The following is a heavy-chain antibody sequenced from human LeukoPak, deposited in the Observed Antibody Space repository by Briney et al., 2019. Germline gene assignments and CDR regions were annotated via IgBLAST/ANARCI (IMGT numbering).Heavy chain of an antibody. J-gene: IGHJ6*03. CDR2: IYSGGST. Sequence: GSLSLSCAASGFTFSSNYMSWVRQAPGKGLEWVSVIYSGGSTYYADSVKGRFTISRDNSKNKLYLQMNSLRAEDMAVYYCSKGVVVPQPYYYYMDVWGKGTTVTVSS. D-gene: IGHD3-22*01. CDR1: GFTFSSNY. CDR3: SKGVVVPQPYYYYMDV. V-gene: IGHV3-66*02.